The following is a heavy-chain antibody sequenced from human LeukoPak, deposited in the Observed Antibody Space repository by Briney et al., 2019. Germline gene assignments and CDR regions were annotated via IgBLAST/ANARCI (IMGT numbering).Heavy chain of an antibody. CDR2: IYYSGST. Sequence: SETLSLTCAVYGGSFSGYYWSWIRQPPGKGLEWIGYIYYSGSTNYNPSLKSRVTISVDTSKNQFSLKLSSVTAADTAVYYCARDYGDYGGVDYWGQGTLVTVSS. J-gene: IGHJ4*02. CDR3: ARDYGDYGGVDY. CDR1: GGSFSGYY. D-gene: IGHD4-17*01. V-gene: IGHV4-59*01.